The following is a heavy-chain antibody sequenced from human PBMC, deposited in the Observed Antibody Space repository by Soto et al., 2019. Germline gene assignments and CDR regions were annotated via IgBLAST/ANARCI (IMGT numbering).Heavy chain of an antibody. J-gene: IGHJ4*02. V-gene: IGHV4-31*03. CDR2: IYYSGSP. CDR3: ARNEQPWIQLLGY. Sequence: QVQLQESGPGLVKPSQTLSLTCTVSGGSISSGGYYWSWIRQHPGKGLEWIGYIYYSGSPYYNPSLKRRVPIPVDTSKHQFSLKLSSVTAADTAVYYCARNEQPWIQLLGYWGQGTLVTVSS. D-gene: IGHD5-18*01. CDR1: GGSISSGGYY.